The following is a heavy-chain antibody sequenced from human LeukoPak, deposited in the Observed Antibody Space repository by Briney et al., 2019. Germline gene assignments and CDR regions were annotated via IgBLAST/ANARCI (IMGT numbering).Heavy chain of an antibody. V-gene: IGHV4-39*01. CDR1: GGSISSSSYY. CDR2: IYYSGST. CDR3: ASQTFSGYHDY. J-gene: IGHJ4*02. D-gene: IGHD3-22*01. Sequence: SETLSLTCTVSGGSISSSSYYWGWIRQPPGKGLEWIGSIYYSGSTYYNPSLKSRVTISVDTSKNQFSLKLSSVTAADTAVYYCASQTFSGYHDYWGQGTVVTVSS.